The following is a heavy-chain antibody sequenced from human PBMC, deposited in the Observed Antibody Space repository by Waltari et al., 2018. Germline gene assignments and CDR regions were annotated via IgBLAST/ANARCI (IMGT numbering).Heavy chain of an antibody. V-gene: IGHV3-66*01. Sequence: EVQLVESGGGLVQPGGSLRLSCAASGFSVSSNYMSWVRQAPGRGAEWGLVICTGGSTDYAGSVEGRFTISRDASMNTLFLQMNGLKSEDTAVYYCTRRDSAPGIWINWGQGTLVTVSS. D-gene: IGHD3-16*01. J-gene: IGHJ4*02. CDR2: ICTGGST. CDR3: TRRDSAPGIWIN. CDR1: GFSVSSNY.